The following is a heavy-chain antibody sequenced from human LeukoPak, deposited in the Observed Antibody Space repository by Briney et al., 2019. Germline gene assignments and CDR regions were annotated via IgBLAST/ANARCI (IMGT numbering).Heavy chain of an antibody. Sequence: ASVTVSCKASGYTFTRYGLSWVRQAPGQGLEWMGWISAYNGNTNYEQQLQGRITMITDKSPSTAYLELRSLRSDDTAVYYCARGPILLMVYAIDGHYYFGMDVWGQGTTVTVSS. CDR2: ISAYNGNT. J-gene: IGHJ6*02. CDR3: ARGPILLMVYAIDGHYYFGMDV. D-gene: IGHD2-8*01. CDR1: GYTFTRYG. V-gene: IGHV1-18*01.